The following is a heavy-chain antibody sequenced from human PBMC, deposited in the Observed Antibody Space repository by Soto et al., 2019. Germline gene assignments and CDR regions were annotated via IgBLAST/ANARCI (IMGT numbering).Heavy chain of an antibody. J-gene: IGHJ5*02. D-gene: IGHD5-18*01. V-gene: IGHV4-30-4*01. CDR1: GDSISSNNNY. Sequence: QVQLQESGPGLVKPSQTLSLTCTVSGDSISSNNNYWSWIRQPPGEGLEWIGFISYRGTTSYSPSHKSRVAISLDTSKNQFSLSLSSVTAADTAVYYCARGRGYSYGLDPWGQGTLVTVSS. CDR3: ARGRGYSYGLDP. CDR2: ISYRGTT.